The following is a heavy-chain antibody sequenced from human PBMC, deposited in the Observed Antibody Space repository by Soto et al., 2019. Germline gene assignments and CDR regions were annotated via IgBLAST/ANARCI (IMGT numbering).Heavy chain of an antibody. V-gene: IGHV4-61*03. D-gene: IGHD5-12*01. CDR3: AGGTDGKKVAY. Sequence: SETLSLTCTVSGGSVTSEHYYWNWIRQPPGKGLEWIGYFFYTGSTNYNPSLESRLTMSVDVSKNHFSLRLNSVTAADTAVYYCAGGTDGKKVAYWGQGTLVTVSS. CDR1: GGSVTSEHYY. CDR2: FFYTGST. J-gene: IGHJ4*02.